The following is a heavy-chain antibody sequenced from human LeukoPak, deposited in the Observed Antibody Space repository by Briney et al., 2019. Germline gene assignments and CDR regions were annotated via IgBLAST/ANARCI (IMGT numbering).Heavy chain of an antibody. CDR2: INPNSGCT. V-gene: IGHV1-2*06. J-gene: IGHJ6*02. Sequence: GASVKVSCKASGYTFTGYYMHWVRQAPGQGLEWMGRINPNSGCTNYAQKFQGRVTMTRDTSISTAYMELSRLRSDDTAVYYCARGTGYSYEYYYYGMDVWGQGTTVTVSS. CDR3: ARGTGYSYEYYYYGMDV. D-gene: IGHD5-18*01. CDR1: GYTFTGYY.